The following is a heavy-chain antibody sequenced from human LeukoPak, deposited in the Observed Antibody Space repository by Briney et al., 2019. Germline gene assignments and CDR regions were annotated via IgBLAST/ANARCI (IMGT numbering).Heavy chain of an antibody. V-gene: IGHV1-18*01. Sequence: GASVKVSCKASGYTFTSYGISWVRQAPGQGLEWMGWISAYNGNTNYAQKLQGRVTMTTDTSTSTAYMELSSPRSDDTAVYYFARSIRDGYIDYWGQGTLVTVSS. D-gene: IGHD5-24*01. J-gene: IGHJ4*02. CDR3: ARSIRDGYIDY. CDR1: GYTFTSYG. CDR2: ISAYNGNT.